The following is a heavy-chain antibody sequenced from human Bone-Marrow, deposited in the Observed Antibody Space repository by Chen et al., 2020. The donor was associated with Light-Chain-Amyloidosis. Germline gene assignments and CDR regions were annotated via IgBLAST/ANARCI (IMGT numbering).Heavy chain of an antibody. CDR2: IYPDASDA. V-gene: IGHV5-51*01. D-gene: IGHD5-12*01. CDR1: GYTFPNYW. J-gene: IGHJ4*02. CDR3: ARRRDGYNFDY. Sequence: EVQREQSGPEVKKPGESLKISCKGSGYTFPNYWIGWVRQMPGKGLEWMGVIYPDASDARYSPSFEGQVTISADKSITTAYLQWRSLKASDTAMYYCARRRDGYNFDYWGQGTLVTVSS.